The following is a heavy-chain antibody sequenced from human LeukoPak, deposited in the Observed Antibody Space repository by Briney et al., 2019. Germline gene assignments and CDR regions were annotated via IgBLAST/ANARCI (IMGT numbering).Heavy chain of an antibody. J-gene: IGHJ4*02. Sequence: PSETLSLTCTVSGGSISSSSYSWGWIRQPPGKGLEWIGSIYYSGSTYYNPSLKSRVTISVDTSKNQFSLRRSSVTAADTAVYYCARHVGGWLRLPFDYWGQGTLVTVSS. CDR3: ARHVGGWLRLPFDY. CDR1: GGSISSSSYS. CDR2: IYYSGST. D-gene: IGHD5-12*01. V-gene: IGHV4-39*01.